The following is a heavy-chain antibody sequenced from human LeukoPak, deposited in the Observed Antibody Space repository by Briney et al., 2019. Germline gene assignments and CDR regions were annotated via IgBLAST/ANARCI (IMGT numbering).Heavy chain of an antibody. CDR1: GFTFSSYS. V-gene: IGHV3-21*01. J-gene: IGHJ3*02. D-gene: IGHD4-17*01. Sequence: GGSLRLSCAASGFTFSSYSMNWVRQAPGKGLEWVSSIGGSSTSIYYADSVKGRFTISRDNAKNSLYLQMNSLRAEDTAVYYCAKEAGQDYGALDAFDIWGQGTMVTVSS. CDR2: IGGSSTSI. CDR3: AKEAGQDYGALDAFDI.